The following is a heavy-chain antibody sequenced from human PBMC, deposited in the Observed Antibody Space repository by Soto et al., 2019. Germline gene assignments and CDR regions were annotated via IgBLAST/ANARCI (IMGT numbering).Heavy chain of an antibody. CDR3: ARSSGWYALDI. CDR2: IEAGDGRT. V-gene: IGHV1-3*01. CDR1: GYIFTTYT. Sequence: QVQLVQSGAEVKKPGASVKISCTASGYIFTTYTIHWVRQAPGQRREWMGWIEAGDGRTRYSQRVQDRVTITRDASARTAYMEVSSLRSEDTAVYYCARSSGWYALDIWGQVTTVIVSS. J-gene: IGHJ3*02. D-gene: IGHD6-19*01.